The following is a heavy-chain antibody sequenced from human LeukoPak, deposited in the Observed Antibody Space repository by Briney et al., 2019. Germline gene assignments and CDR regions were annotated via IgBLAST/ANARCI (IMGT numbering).Heavy chain of an antibody. CDR1: GFIFSNYG. D-gene: IGHD3-22*01. CDR2: IRYDGSNK. CDR3: AKDFSVYYYDSRVLDY. V-gene: IGHV3-30*02. Sequence: GGSLRLSCAASGFIFSNYGMHWVRQAPGKGLEWVAFIRYDGSNKYYADSVKGRFTISRDNSKKTLYLQMNSLRPEDTAVYYCAKDFSVYYYDSRVLDYWGQGTLVTVSS. J-gene: IGHJ4*02.